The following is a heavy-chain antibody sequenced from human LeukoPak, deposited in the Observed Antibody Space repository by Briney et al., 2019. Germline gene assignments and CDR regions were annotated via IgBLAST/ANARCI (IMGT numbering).Heavy chain of an antibody. J-gene: IGHJ6*03. D-gene: IGHD2-15*01. CDR2: INPNSGGT. Sequence: ASEKVSCKASGYTFTGYYMHWVRQAPGQGLEWMGWINPNSGGTNYAQKFQGRVTMTRNTSISTAYMELSSLRSEDTAVYYCARAVQYFHVGYCSPCYMDVWGKGTTVTVSS. V-gene: IGHV1-2*02. CDR3: ARAVQYFHVGYCSPCYMDV. CDR1: GYTFTGYY.